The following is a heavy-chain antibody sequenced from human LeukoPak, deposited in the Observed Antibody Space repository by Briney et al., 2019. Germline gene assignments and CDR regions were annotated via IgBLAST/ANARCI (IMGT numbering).Heavy chain of an antibody. CDR1: GGTFSSYA. CDR2: ISAYNGNT. V-gene: IGHV1-18*01. D-gene: IGHD2-15*01. Sequence: ASVKVSCKASGGTFSSYAISWVRQAPGQGLEWMGWISAYNGNTNYAQKLQGRVTMTTDTSTSTAYMELRSLRSDDTAVYYCARDNCSGGSCYWFDPWGQGTLVTVSS. J-gene: IGHJ5*02. CDR3: ARDNCSGGSCYWFDP.